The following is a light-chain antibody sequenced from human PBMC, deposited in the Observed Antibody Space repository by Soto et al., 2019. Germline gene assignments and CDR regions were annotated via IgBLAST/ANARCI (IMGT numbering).Light chain of an antibody. CDR2: GAS. CDR3: QYWWT. J-gene: IGKJ1*01. Sequence: EIVMTQSPATLSVSPGARAPLSCRASQSVSSNLAWYQQKPGQAPRLLIYGASTRATGIPGRFSGSGSGTDFTLTISSLQSEDAAVYYCQYWWTFGQGTKVDI. CDR1: QSVSSN. V-gene: IGKV3-15*01.